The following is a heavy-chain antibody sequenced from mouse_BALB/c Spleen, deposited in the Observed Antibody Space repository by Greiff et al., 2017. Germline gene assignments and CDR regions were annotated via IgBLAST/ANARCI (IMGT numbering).Heavy chain of an antibody. Sequence: VQLQQSGAELAKPGASVKMSCKASGYTFTSYWMHWVKQRPGQGLEWIGYINPSTGYTEYNQKFKDKATLTADKSSSTAYMQLSSLTSEDSAVYYCARLGDGYYIYAMDYWGQGTSVTVSS. J-gene: IGHJ4*01. CDR1: GYTFTSYW. V-gene: IGHV1-7*01. D-gene: IGHD2-3*01. CDR3: ARLGDGYYIYAMDY. CDR2: INPSTGYT.